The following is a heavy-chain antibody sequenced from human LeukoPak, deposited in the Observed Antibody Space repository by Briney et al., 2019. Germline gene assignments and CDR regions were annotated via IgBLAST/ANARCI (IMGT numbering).Heavy chain of an antibody. V-gene: IGHV3-30*02. CDR3: AKNNYYGSGSYYRGFDY. Sequence: PGGSLRLSCAGSGFSFSSYGMHWVRQAPGKGLEWMAFIRSDGSNKYYADSVKGRFTISRDNSRNTVYLQMNSLRAEDTAVYYCAKNNYYGSGSYYRGFDYWGQGTLVTVSS. CDR1: GFSFSSYG. CDR2: IRSDGSNK. J-gene: IGHJ4*02. D-gene: IGHD3-10*01.